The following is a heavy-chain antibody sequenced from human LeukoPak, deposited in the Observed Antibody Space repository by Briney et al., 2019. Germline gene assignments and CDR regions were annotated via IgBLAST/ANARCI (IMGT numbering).Heavy chain of an antibody. CDR3: ARSQRVFGGVRWLVPAHVDY. CDR1: GYTFTSYY. J-gene: IGHJ4*02. Sequence: ASVKVPCKASGYTFTSYYMHWVRQAPGQGLEWMGIINPSGGSTSYAQKFQGRVTMTRDTSTSTVYMELSSLRSEDTAVYYCARSQRVFGGVRWLVPAHVDYWGQGTLVTVSS. V-gene: IGHV1-46*01. D-gene: IGHD6-19*01. CDR2: INPSGGST.